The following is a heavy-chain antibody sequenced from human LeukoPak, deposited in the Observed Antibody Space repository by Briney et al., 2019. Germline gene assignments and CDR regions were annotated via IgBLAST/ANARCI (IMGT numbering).Heavy chain of an antibody. D-gene: IGHD6-19*01. CDR2: ISSSSSTI. V-gene: IGHV3-48*04. CDR3: ARLAVAGPSDY. J-gene: IGHJ4*02. Sequence: GGSLRLSCAASGFTFSSYSMNWVRQAPGKGLEWVSYISSSSSTIYYADSVKGRFTISRDNAKNSLYLQMNSLRAEDTAVYYCARLAVAGPSDYWGRGTLVTVSS. CDR1: GFTFSSYS.